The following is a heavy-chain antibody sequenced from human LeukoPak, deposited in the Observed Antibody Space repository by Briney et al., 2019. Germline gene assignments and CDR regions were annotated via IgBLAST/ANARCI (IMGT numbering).Heavy chain of an antibody. CDR2: INPSGGST. D-gene: IGHD6-13*01. CDR1: GYTFTSYY. CDR3: ARDGAAAAGSYYYMGV. V-gene: IGHV1-46*01. J-gene: IGHJ6*03. Sequence: ASVKVSCKASGYTFTSYYMHWVRQAPGQGLEWTGIINPSGGSTSYAQKFQGRVTMTRDMSTSTVYMELSSLRSEDTAVYYCARDGAAAAGSYYYMGVWGKGTTVTVSS.